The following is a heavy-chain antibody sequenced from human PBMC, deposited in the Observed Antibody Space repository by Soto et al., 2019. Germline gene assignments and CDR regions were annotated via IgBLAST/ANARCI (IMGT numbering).Heavy chain of an antibody. CDR3: AKDNSPYSGYNSFDY. CDR1: GFTFSSYV. J-gene: IGHJ4*02. CDR2: ISGSGTNT. Sequence: EVRLLESGGGLIQPGGSLRLSCAASGFTFSSYVMSWVRQAPGTGLEWVSGISGSGTNTYYADSVKGRFTNSRDNSKNTLYLQMTSLRAEDTAEYYCAKDNSPYSGYNSFDYWGEGTLVTVSS. V-gene: IGHV3-23*01. D-gene: IGHD5-12*01.